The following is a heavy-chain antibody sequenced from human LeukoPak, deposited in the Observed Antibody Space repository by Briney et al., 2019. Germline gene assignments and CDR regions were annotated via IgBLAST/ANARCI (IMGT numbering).Heavy chain of an antibody. D-gene: IGHD6-19*01. CDR2: ISYDGRNK. CDR3: AKDRQWLAYFDY. J-gene: IGHJ4*02. CDR1: GFTFSSYG. V-gene: IGHV3-30*18. Sequence: GGSLRLSCAASGFTFSSYGMHWVRQAPGKGLEWVAVISYDGRNKYYADYVKGRVTISRDNSKNTLYLQMNSLRAEDTAVYYCAKDRQWLAYFDYWGQGTLVTVSS.